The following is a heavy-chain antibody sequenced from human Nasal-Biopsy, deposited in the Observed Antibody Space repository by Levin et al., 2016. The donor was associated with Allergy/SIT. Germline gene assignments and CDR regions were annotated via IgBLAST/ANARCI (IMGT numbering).Heavy chain of an antibody. J-gene: IGHJ2*01. CDR1: GFTFSSYA. CDR2: ISSNGGST. CDR3: VKGNGDSWYFDL. Sequence: GESLKISCSASGFTFSSYAMHWVRQAPGKGLEYVSAISSNGGSTYYADSVKGRFTISRDNSKNTLYLQMSSLRAEDTAVYYCVKGNGDSWYFDLWGRGTLVTVSS. V-gene: IGHV3-64D*06. D-gene: IGHD4-17*01.